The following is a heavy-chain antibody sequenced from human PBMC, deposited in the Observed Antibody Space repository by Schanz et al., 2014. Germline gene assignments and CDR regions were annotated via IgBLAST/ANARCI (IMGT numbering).Heavy chain of an antibody. V-gene: IGHV3-72*01. CDR3: VRLDVHDY. J-gene: IGHJ4*02. D-gene: IGHD3-16*01. Sequence: EVQLVESGGGLIKPGGSLRLSCLASGFTFSTTWMNWVRQAPGKGLEWVGRITNKPNNYNTEYAASVKGRFTISRDDSRNSLYLQMSSLKTEDTAVYYCVRLDVHDYWGQGALVTVSA. CDR2: ITNKPNNYNT. CDR1: GFTFSTTW.